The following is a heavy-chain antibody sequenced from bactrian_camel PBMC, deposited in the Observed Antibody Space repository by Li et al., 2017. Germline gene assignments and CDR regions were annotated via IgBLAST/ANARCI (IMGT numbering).Heavy chain of an antibody. Sequence: DVQLVESGGGLMQPGGSLRLACVASGSTFSQYTMRWVRQAPGKGLEYVSGIDDNGGWTAYTASVKGRFTISRDNAKNMLYLQLNSLKTEDTAMYYCAKGGYYSDYSDVPRGQGTQVTVS. V-gene: IGHV3S40*01. D-gene: IGHD4*01. CDR2: IDDNGGWT. CDR1: GSTFSQYT. J-gene: IGHJ4*01.